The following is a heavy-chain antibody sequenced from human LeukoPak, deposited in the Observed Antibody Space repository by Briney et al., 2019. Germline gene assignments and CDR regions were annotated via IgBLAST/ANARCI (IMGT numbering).Heavy chain of an antibody. V-gene: IGHV1-2*02. Sequence: ASVKVSCKASGYTFTGYYMHWVRQAPGQGLEWMGWINPNSGGTNYAQKFQGRVTMTRDTSISTAYMELSRLRSDDTAVYYCARVSPPYGDYVVHTFDPWGQGTLVTVSS. CDR3: ARVSPPYGDYVVHTFDP. D-gene: IGHD4-17*01. CDR1: GYTFTGYY. CDR2: INPNSGGT. J-gene: IGHJ5*02.